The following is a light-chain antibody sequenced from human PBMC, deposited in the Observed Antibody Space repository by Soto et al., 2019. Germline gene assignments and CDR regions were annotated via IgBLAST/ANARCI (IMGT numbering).Light chain of an antibody. J-gene: IGKJ1*01. V-gene: IGKV3-20*01. CDR2: GVS. CDR1: QSISSIY. Sequence: ETVLTQSPGTLSLSPGERATLSCRASQSISSIYLAWYQQKPAQSPRLLIYGVSNRATGIPDRFSGSGSGTDFTLTISRVEPEDFAVYYCQQYGSSPWTFGQGTNLEIK. CDR3: QQYGSSPWT.